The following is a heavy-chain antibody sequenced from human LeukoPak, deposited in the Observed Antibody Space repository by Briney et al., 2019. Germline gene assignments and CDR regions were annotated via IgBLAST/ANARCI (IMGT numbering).Heavy chain of an antibody. CDR1: GFTFSSYW. Sequence: GGSLRLSCAASGFTFSSYWMSWVRQAPGKGLEWVANIKQDGSEKYYVDSVKGRFTISRDNAKNSLYLQMNSLRAEDTAVYYCARPARIVATTGDFDYWGQGTLVTVSS. V-gene: IGHV3-7*01. CDR2: IKQDGSEK. CDR3: ARPARIVATTGDFDY. D-gene: IGHD5-12*01. J-gene: IGHJ4*02.